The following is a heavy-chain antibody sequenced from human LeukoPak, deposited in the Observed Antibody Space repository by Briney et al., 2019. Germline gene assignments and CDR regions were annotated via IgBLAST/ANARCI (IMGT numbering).Heavy chain of an antibody. V-gene: IGHV4-34*01. J-gene: IGHJ4*02. CDR1: GGSFSGYY. Sequence: SETLSLTCAVYGGSFSGYYWSWIRQPPGKGLEWIGEINHSGSTNYNPSLKSRVTISVDTSKNQFSLKLSSVTAADTAVYYCARGATFDYWGQGTLVTVSS. CDR2: INHSGST. D-gene: IGHD1-26*01. CDR3: ARGATFDY.